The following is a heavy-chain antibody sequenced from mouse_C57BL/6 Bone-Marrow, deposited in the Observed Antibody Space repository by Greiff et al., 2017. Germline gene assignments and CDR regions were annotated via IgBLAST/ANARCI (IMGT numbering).Heavy chain of an antibody. V-gene: IGHV5-16*01. J-gene: IGHJ2*01. CDR3: ARITTVVAGDFDY. CDR1: GFTFSDYY. D-gene: IGHD1-1*01. CDR2: INYDGSST. Sequence: EVKLMESEGGLVQPGRSMKLSCTASGFTFSDYYMAWVRQVPEKGLEWVANINYDGSSTYYLDSLKSRFIISRDNAKNILYLQMSSLKSEDTATYYCARITTVVAGDFDYWGQGTTLTVSS.